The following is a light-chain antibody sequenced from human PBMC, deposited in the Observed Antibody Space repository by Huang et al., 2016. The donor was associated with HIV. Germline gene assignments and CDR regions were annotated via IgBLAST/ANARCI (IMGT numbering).Light chain of an antibody. CDR2: GAS. J-gene: IGKJ2*01. CDR1: QSISSN. CDR3: QQYNHWPPYT. Sequence: EIVMTQSPATLSVSPGERATLSCRASQSISSNLAWYQQKPGQAPRLLIYGASTRATGIPARFSGSGSGTEFTLTISSLQSEDFAVYHCQQYNHWPPYTFGQGTKLEI. V-gene: IGKV3-15*01.